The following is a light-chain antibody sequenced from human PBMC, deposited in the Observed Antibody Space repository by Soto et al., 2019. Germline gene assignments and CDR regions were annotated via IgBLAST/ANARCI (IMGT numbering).Light chain of an antibody. J-gene: IGLJ2*01. V-gene: IGLV1-40*01. CDR3: HAYDTSLSGML. CDR1: NSNIGAGYD. CDR2: RND. Sequence: QSVLTQPPSVSGAPGQRVTLSCAGSNSNIGAGYDVHWYQQLPGTAPKLLIYRNDNRPSGVPDRFSGSKSGTSASLAITGLQAEDEADYYSHAYDTSLSGMLFGGGTELTVL.